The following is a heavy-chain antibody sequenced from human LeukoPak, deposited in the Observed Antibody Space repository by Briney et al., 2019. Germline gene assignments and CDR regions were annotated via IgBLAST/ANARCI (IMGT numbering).Heavy chain of an antibody. CDR3: VRGFDGYYGFDI. CDR2: INKDGSEI. V-gene: IGHV3-7*05. D-gene: IGHD5-24*01. Sequence: GGSLRLSCEASGFTFMTYWTNWVRKAPGKGLEGVANINKDGSEIYCVDSVRGRFTISRDNAKSSLSLPSVYLKMNSLSVEDTAVYYCVRGFDGYYGFDIWGQGTMVTVSS. J-gene: IGHJ3*02. CDR1: GFTFMTYW.